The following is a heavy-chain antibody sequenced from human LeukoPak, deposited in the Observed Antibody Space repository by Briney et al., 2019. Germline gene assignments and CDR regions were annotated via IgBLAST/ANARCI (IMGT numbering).Heavy chain of an antibody. Sequence: ASVKVSCKASGYTFTSYYTHWVRQAPGQGLEWMGIINPSGGSTSYAQKFQGRVTMTRDMSTSTVYMELSSLRSEDTAVYYCARSGSGSYYLDYRGQGTLVTVSS. J-gene: IGHJ4*02. CDR2: INPSGGST. D-gene: IGHD3-10*01. CDR1: GYTFTSYY. V-gene: IGHV1-46*01. CDR3: ARSGSGSYYLDY.